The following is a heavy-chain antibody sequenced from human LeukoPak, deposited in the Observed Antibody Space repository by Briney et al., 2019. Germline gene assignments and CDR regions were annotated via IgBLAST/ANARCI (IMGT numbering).Heavy chain of an antibody. CDR2: ISYDGSNK. CDR3: ARDDDGYSYGYSFDY. Sequence: GGSLRLSCAASGFTFSSYAMHWVRQAPGKGLEWVAVISYDGSNKYYADSVKGRFTISRDNSKNTLYLQMNSLRAEDTAVYYCARDDDGYSYGYSFDYWGQGTLVTVPS. D-gene: IGHD5-18*01. J-gene: IGHJ4*02. V-gene: IGHV3-30-3*01. CDR1: GFTFSSYA.